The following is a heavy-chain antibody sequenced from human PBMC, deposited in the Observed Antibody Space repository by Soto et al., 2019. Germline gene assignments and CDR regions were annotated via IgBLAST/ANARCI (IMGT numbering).Heavy chain of an antibody. CDR2: IYYSGST. CDR1: GGSISSYY. Sequence: SETLSLTCTVSGGSISSYYWSWIRQPPGKGLEWIGYIYYSGSTNYNPSLKSRVTISVDTSKNQFSLKLSSVTAADTAVYYCAFHGYSGYDWFVDYWGQRTLVTVSS. D-gene: IGHD5-12*01. J-gene: IGHJ4*02. V-gene: IGHV4-59*01. CDR3: AFHGYSGYDWFVDY.